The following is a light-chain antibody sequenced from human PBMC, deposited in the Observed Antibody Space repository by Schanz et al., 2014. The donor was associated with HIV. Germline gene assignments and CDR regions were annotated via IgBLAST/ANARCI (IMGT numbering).Light chain of an antibody. J-gene: IGKJ2*03. Sequence: DIQMTQSPSTLSASVGDRVTLTCRASQTIGRFLAWYQQKPGTAPVLLIYQASTLETGVPSRFSGSGSGTQFTLTISGLQPDDFATYYCQQYSSFPYSFGQGTKLEIK. CDR1: QTIGRF. V-gene: IGKV1-5*03. CDR3: QQYSSFPYS. CDR2: QAS.